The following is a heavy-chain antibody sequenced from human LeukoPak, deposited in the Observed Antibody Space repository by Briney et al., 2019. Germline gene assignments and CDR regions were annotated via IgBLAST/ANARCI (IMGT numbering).Heavy chain of an antibody. V-gene: IGHV3-23*01. D-gene: IGHD2-15*01. CDR1: GFTFSSYA. CDR2: ISASGGST. CDR3: AKRATPSPHFDY. Sequence: GGSLRLSCEASGFTFSSYAISWVRQAPGKGLEWVSAISASGGSTYYADSVKGRFTISRDNSKNTLYLQMNSLRAEDTAVYYCAKRATPSPHFDYWGQGTLVTVSS. J-gene: IGHJ4*02.